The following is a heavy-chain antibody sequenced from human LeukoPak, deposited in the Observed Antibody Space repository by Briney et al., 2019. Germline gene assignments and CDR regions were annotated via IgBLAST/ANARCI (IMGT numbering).Heavy chain of an antibody. CDR1: GFTVSSNY. CDR3: TRNGYTSGWYRN. Sequence: GGSLRLSCAASGFTVSSNYMSWVRQAPGKGLEWVSTIYSGGSTYYADSVKGRFTISRDTSKNTLYLQMNSLRGEDTAVYYCTRNGYTSGWYRNWGQGTLVTVSS. V-gene: IGHV3-53*01. J-gene: IGHJ4*02. D-gene: IGHD6-19*01. CDR2: IYSGGST.